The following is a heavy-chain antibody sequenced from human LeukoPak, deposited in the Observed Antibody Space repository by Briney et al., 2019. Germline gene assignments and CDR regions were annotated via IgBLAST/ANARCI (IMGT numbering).Heavy chain of an antibody. D-gene: IGHD2-2*01. Sequence: VKVSCKASGGTFSSYAINWVRQAPGQGLEWMGGIIPIFGTANYAQKFQDRVTITADESTSTAYMELSSLRSEDTAIYYCASRLYCSNTRCRNFPFAYWGQGTLVTVSS. CDR3: ASRLYCSNTRCRNFPFAY. CDR2: IIPIFGTA. J-gene: IGHJ4*02. CDR1: GGTFSSYA. V-gene: IGHV1-69*13.